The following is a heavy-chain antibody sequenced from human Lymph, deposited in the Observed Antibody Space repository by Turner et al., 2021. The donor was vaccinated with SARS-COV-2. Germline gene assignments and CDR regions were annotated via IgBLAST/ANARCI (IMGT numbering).Heavy chain of an antibody. D-gene: IGHD1-1*01. Sequence: VQVLESGGGVVQAGGSLRLSCAGSGFTFSSYAMSWVRQAPGKWLEWVSTISTSGGSTYYADSVKGRFTISRDNSKNTLFLQMNSLRAGDTAVYYCAKDPNWYVLSAVDYWGQGTLVTVSS. CDR1: GFTFSSYA. CDR2: ISTSGGST. V-gene: IGHV3-23*01. CDR3: AKDPNWYVLSAVDY. J-gene: IGHJ4*02.